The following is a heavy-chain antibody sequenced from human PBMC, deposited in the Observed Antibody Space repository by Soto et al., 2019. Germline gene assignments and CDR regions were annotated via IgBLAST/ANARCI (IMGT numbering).Heavy chain of an antibody. J-gene: IGHJ3*02. D-gene: IGHD1-1*01. V-gene: IGHV3-13*01. CDR3: ARGRTERYAFDI. CDR2: IGTAGDT. Sequence: EVQLVESGGGLVQPGGSLRLSCAASGFTFSSYDMHWVRQATGKGLEWVSAIGTAGDTYYPGSVKGRFTISRENAKNSLYLQMNSLRAGDTAVYYCARGRTERYAFDICGQGTMVTVSS. CDR1: GFTFSSYD.